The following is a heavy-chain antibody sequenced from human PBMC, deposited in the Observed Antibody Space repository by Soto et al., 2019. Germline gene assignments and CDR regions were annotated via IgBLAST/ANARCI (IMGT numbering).Heavy chain of an antibody. CDR1: GFTFSNYN. J-gene: IGHJ4*02. CDR3: ARDGCTSTSCYRPYYFDY. CDR2: ISSSSRTT. Sequence: GGSLRLSCAASGFTFSNYNMNWVRQAPGKGLEWVSYISSSSRTTYYADSMKGRFTISRDNAKNSLHLQMNSLGDEDTAVYYCARDGCTSTSCYRPYYFDYWGQGTLVTVSS. D-gene: IGHD2-2*02. V-gene: IGHV3-48*02.